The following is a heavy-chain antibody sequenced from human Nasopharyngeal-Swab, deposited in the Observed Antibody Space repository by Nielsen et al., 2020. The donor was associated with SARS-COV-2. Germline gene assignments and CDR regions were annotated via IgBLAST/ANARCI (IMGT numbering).Heavy chain of an antibody. CDR2: IYYSGST. V-gene: IGHV4-59*01. J-gene: IGHJ4*02. CDR3: ARGGLGVYDSSGYYYLTY. Sequence: WIRQPPGKGLEWIGYIYYSGSTNYNPSLKSRVTISVDTSKNQFSLKLSSVTAADMAVYYCARGGLGVYDSSGYYYLTYWGQGTLVTVSS. D-gene: IGHD3-22*01.